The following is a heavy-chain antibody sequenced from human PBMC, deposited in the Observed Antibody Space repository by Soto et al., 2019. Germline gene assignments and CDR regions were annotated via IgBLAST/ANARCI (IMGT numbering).Heavy chain of an antibody. CDR1: GFTFSDYG. Sequence: QVQLVESGGGVVQPGRSLRLSCAASGFTFSDYGMHWVRQAPGKGLEWVAVIWYDGSEKYYADSVTGRFTISRDNSKTTLYLQMNSLRVEDTALYYCARQSLGNIRLRGFDYWGQGALVTVSS. J-gene: IGHJ4*02. CDR3: ARQSLGNIRLRGFDY. V-gene: IGHV3-33*01. CDR2: IWYDGSEK. D-gene: IGHD1-1*01.